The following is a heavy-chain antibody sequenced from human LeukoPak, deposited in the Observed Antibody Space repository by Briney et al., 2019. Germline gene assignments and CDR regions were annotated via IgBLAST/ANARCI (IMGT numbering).Heavy chain of an antibody. D-gene: IGHD6-13*01. CDR3: ARMQRTAPGRGYYYYTMDV. V-gene: IGHV2-70*11. CDR2: IDWDDDK. CDR1: GFSLSTSGMC. J-gene: IGHJ6*02. Sequence: SGPALVKPTQTLTLTCTFSGFSLSTSGMCVSWIRQPPGKALEWLARIDWDDDKYYNTSLKTRLTISKDTSKNQVVLTMTNMDPVDTATYYCARMQRTAPGRGYYYYTMDVWGQGTTVTVSS.